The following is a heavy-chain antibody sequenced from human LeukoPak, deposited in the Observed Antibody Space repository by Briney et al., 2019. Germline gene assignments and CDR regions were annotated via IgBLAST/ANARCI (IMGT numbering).Heavy chain of an antibody. Sequence: GGSLRLSCAASGFTFSSYTMSWVRQAPGKGLEWVSAISGSGGSTYYADSVKGRFTISRDNSKNTLYLQMNSLRAEDTAAYYCAKASKGSTFGGVIDYWGQGTLVTVSS. D-gene: IGHD3-16*01. J-gene: IGHJ4*02. V-gene: IGHV3-23*01. CDR2: ISGSGGST. CDR1: GFTFSSYT. CDR3: AKASKGSTFGGVIDY.